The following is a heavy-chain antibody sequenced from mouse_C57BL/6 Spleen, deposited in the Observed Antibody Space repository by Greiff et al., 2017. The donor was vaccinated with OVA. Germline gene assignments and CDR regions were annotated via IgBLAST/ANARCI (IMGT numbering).Heavy chain of an antibody. J-gene: IGHJ3*01. D-gene: IGHD1-1*01. CDR2: ISGGGGNT. V-gene: IGHV5-9*01. CDR1: GFTFSSYT. CDR3: ARPPYGSSSAWFAY. Sequence: EVMLVESGGGLVKPGGSLKLSCAASGFTFSSYTMSWVRQTPEKRLEWVATISGGGGNTYYPDSVKGRFTISRDNAKNTLYLQMSSLRSEDTALYYCARPPYGSSSAWFAYWGQGTLVTVSA.